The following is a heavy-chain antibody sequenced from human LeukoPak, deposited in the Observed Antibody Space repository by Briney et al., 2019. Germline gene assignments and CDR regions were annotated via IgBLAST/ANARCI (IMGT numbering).Heavy chain of an antibody. V-gene: IGHV1-18*01. J-gene: IGHJ5*02. D-gene: IGHD3-10*01. Sequence: ASVRVSCKASGYTFTSYGISWARLAPGQGLEWMGWISAYNGNTNYAQKLQGRVTMTTDTSTSTAYMELRSLRSDDTAVYYCARHHYYGSGSYSWFDPWGQGTLVTVSS. CDR3: ARHHYYGSGSYSWFDP. CDR1: GYTFTSYG. CDR2: ISAYNGNT.